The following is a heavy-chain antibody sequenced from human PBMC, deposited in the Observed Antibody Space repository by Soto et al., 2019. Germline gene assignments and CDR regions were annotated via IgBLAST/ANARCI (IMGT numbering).Heavy chain of an antibody. J-gene: IGHJ4*02. CDR3: ARVDYYNSSGYYYH. CDR1: GYTFSLYG. D-gene: IGHD3-22*01. Sequence: QVRLVQSGAEVTKPGASVKVSCKASGYTFSLYGISWVRQAPGQWLEWMGWISAYNGNTDYAQKIQGRVTMTTDTSTSTVYMELRSLRSDDTSVYYCARVDYYNSSGYYYHWGQGTLVTVSS. CDR2: ISAYNGNT. V-gene: IGHV1-18*01.